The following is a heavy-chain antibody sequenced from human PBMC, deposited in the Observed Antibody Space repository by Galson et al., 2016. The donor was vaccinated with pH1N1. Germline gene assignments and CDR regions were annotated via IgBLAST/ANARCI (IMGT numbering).Heavy chain of an antibody. V-gene: IGHV2-5*02. CDR1: GFSLSTSGVG. Sequence: PALVKPTQTLTLTCTFSGFSLSTSGVGVGWFRQPPGKALEWLALIYWDDNKRYSPSLKSRLTITKDTSKNQVVLTMTNMDPVDTATYYCAHKVYGDYANWFDPWGQGTLVTVSS. D-gene: IGHD4-17*01. CDR2: IYWDDNK. J-gene: IGHJ5*02. CDR3: AHKVYGDYANWFDP.